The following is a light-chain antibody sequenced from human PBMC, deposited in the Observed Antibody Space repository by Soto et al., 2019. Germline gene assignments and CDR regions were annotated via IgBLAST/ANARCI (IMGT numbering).Light chain of an antibody. CDR1: QSLLYTSNNKNY. Sequence: DIVMTQSPDSLAVSLGERATINCKSSQSLLYTSNNKNYLAWYQQKPGQPPKLLIYWASTRESGVPDRFSGSGSGTVFTLTISSLQAEDVAIFYCQQYYNTPYTFGQGTKLEIK. CDR3: QQYYNTPYT. CDR2: WAS. J-gene: IGKJ2*01. V-gene: IGKV4-1*01.